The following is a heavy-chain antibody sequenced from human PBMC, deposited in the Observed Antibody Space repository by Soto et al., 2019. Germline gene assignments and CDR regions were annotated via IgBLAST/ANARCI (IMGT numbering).Heavy chain of an antibody. Sequence: ESGGGVVQPGGSLSLSCAASAFPFSRSAMHWLRQAPGTGLEWVAVIPHDGNNEDYTDSVRGRFTISRDNSKNTFYLQMNSLRGEDTAVYYCARGLDKSAGGAFDIWGQGTMVTVSS. CDR1: AFPFSRSA. J-gene: IGHJ3*02. V-gene: IGHV3-33*01. CDR3: ARGLDKSAGGAFDI. D-gene: IGHD3-10*01. CDR2: IPHDGNNE.